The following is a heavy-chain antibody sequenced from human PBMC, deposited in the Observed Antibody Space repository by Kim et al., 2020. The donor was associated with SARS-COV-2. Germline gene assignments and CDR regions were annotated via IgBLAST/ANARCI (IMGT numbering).Heavy chain of an antibody. D-gene: IGHD1-26*01. J-gene: IGHJ4*02. Sequence: NYAQNLQGRGTMTTDTSPGTAYMELRSLRSDDTAVYYCARDPRGSGRGDYWGQGTLVTVSS. CDR3: ARDPRGSGRGDY. V-gene: IGHV1-18*01.